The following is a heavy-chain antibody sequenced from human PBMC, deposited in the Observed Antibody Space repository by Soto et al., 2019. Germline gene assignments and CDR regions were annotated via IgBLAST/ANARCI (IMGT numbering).Heavy chain of an antibody. CDR2: TYYRSNWSN. CDR1: GDSVSSNSAA. Sequence: XQPLSLPSAISGDSVSSNSAAWNLIRHSPSRGLEWLGRTYYRSNWSNDYAVSVKSRITINPDTSKNQFSLQLYSVTPEDTAVYYCAGVSWFRGMDVWGQGTPVTVSS. V-gene: IGHV6-1*01. CDR3: AGVSWFRGMDV. J-gene: IGHJ6*02. D-gene: IGHD3-10*01.